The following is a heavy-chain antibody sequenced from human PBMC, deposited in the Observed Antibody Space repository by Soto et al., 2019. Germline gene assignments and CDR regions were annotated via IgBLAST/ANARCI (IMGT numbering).Heavy chain of an antibody. J-gene: IGHJ6*02. Sequence: GASVKVSCTASGYRFTGYAVHWVRQAPGQRLEWMGWINAGNGNTKYSQKFQGRVTITRDTSASTAYMELSTLRSEDTAVYYCARGGLALMDVWGQGTTVTVS. CDR2: INAGNGNT. D-gene: IGHD3-10*01. CDR1: GYRFTGYA. CDR3: ARGGLALMDV. V-gene: IGHV1-3*01.